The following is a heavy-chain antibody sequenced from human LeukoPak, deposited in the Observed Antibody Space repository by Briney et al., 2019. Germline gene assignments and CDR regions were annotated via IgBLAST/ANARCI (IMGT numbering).Heavy chain of an antibody. CDR2: ISYAGSTE. CDR1: GFTFSSYG. D-gene: IGHD6-19*01. J-gene: IGHJ4*02. CDR3: TKEPIPVAGGYYFDY. Sequence: GGSLRLSCAASGFTFSSYGMHWVRQAPGKGLERVAVISYAGSTEYCADSVKGRFTISRDNSKNTLYLQINSLRAEDTAVYYCTKEPIPVAGGYYFDYWGQGTLVTVSS. V-gene: IGHV3-30*18.